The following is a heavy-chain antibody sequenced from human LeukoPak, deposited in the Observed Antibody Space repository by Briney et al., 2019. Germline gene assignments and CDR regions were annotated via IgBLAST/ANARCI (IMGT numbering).Heavy chain of an antibody. CDR1: GGSISSGGYS. D-gene: IGHD3-22*01. J-gene: IGHJ4*02. Sequence: PSETLSLTCAVSGGSISSGGYSWSWIRQPPGKGLEWIGYIYYSGSTYYNPSLKSRVTISVDTSKSQFSLKLSSVTAADTAVYYCARRIFSYYYDSSGYWDWGQGTLVTVSS. V-gene: IGHV4-30-4*07. CDR3: ARRIFSYYYDSSGYWD. CDR2: IYYSGST.